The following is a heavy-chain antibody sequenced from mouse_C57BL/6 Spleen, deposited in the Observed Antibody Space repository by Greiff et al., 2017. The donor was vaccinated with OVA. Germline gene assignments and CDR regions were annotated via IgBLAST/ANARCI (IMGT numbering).Heavy chain of an antibody. CDR2: ISSGSSTI. CDR3: ERGRGFDY. J-gene: IGHJ2*01. Sequence: EVKLMESGGGLVKPGGSLKLSCAASGFTFSDYGMHWVRQAPEKGLEWVAYISSGSSTIYYADTVKGRFTISRDNAKNTLFLQMTRLRSEDTAMYYCERGRGFDYWGQGTTLTVSS. CDR1: GFTFSDYG. V-gene: IGHV5-17*01.